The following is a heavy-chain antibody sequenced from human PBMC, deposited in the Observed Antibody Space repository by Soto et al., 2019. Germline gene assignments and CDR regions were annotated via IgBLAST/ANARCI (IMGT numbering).Heavy chain of an antibody. CDR1: GGSISSYY. D-gene: IGHD2-15*01. CDR3: ARGFSYACSGGSCYTGGFDP. J-gene: IGHJ5*02. V-gene: IGHV4-59*08. CDR2: IYYSGST. Sequence: SETLSLTCTVSGGSISSYYWSWIRQPPGKGLEWIGYIYYSGSTNYNPSLKSRVTISVDTSKNQFSLKLSSVTAADTAVYYCARGFSYACSGGSCYTGGFDPWGQGTLVTVSS.